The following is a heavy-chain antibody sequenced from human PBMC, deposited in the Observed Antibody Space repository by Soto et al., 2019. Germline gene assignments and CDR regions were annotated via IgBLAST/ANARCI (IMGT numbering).Heavy chain of an antibody. CDR1: GGSISSGCDS. Sequence: SETLSLTCAVSGGSISSGCDSWSWIRQPPGKGLEWIGYIYHSGSTYYNPSLKSRVTISVDRSKNQFSLKLNSMTAADTAVYYCARVPTPWGQGTLVTVSS. V-gene: IGHV4-30-2*01. J-gene: IGHJ5*02. CDR3: ARVPTP. CDR2: IYHSGST.